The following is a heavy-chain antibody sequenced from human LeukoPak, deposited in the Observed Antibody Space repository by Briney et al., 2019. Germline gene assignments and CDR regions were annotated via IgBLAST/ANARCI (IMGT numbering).Heavy chain of an antibody. D-gene: IGHD3-22*01. J-gene: IGHJ4*02. V-gene: IGHV1-46*01. Sequence: ASVKVSCKASGYTFTSYYMHWVRQAPGQGLEWMGIINPSGGSTSYAQKFQGRVTMTRDTSTSTVYMVLSSLRSEDTAVYYCASLDGYYYDSSGYPVGYWGQGTLVTVSS. CDR2: INPSGGST. CDR3: ASLDGYYYDSSGYPVGY. CDR1: GYTFTSYY.